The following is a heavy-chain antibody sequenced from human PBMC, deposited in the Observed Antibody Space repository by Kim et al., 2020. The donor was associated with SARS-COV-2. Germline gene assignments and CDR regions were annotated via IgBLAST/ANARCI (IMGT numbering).Heavy chain of an antibody. V-gene: IGHV1-46*01. Sequence: GLEWMGIINPSGGSTSYAQKFQGRVTMTRDTSTSTVYMELSSLRSEDTAVYYCARDPSSTHDYYYGMDVWGQGTTVTVSS. CDR2: INPSGGST. J-gene: IGHJ6*02. CDR3: ARDPSSTHDYYYGMDV.